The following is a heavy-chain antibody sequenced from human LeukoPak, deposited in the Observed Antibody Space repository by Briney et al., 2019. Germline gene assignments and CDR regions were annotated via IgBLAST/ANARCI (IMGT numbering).Heavy chain of an antibody. J-gene: IGHJ5*02. CDR3: AKVVRTGNGMFDP. D-gene: IGHD2-8*01. V-gene: IGHV3-23*01. CDR2: FSETNSGT. Sequence: GGSLRLSCAASGFTFSSYAMSWVRQAPGKGLEWVSGFSETNSGTYYADSVKGRFTISRDNSRNTLYLQMNSLGAEDTAEYFCAKVVRTGNGMFDPWGQGTLVTVSS. CDR1: GFTFSSYA.